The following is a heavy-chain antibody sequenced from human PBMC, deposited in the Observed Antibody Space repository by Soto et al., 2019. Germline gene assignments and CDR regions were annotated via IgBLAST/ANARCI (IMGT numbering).Heavy chain of an antibody. V-gene: IGHV3-23*01. Sequence: PGGSLRLSCAASGFTFSSYAMSWVRQAPGKGLEWVSAISGSGGSTYYADSVKGRFTISRDNSKNTLYLQMNSLRAEDTAVYYCAKRTTRQLVRQSYFDYWGQGTLVTAPQ. CDR3: AKRTTRQLVRQSYFDY. D-gene: IGHD6-13*01. CDR1: GFTFSSYA. CDR2: ISGSGGST. J-gene: IGHJ4*02.